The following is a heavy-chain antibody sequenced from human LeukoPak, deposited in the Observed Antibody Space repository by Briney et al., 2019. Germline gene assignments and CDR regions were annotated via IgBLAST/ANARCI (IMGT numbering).Heavy chain of an antibody. CDR3: AREEAGSSWYDAAFDI. J-gene: IGHJ3*02. V-gene: IGHV3-7*01. Sequence: TGGSLRLSCAASGFTFSSYWMSWVRQAPGKGLEWVANIKQDGSEKYYVDSVKGRFTISRDNAKNSLSLQMNSLRAEDTAVYYCAREEAGSSWYDAAFDIWGQGTRVTVSS. D-gene: IGHD6-13*01. CDR2: IKQDGSEK. CDR1: GFTFSSYW.